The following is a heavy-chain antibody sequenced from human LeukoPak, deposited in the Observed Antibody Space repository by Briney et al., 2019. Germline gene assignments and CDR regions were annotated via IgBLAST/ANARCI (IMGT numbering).Heavy chain of an antibody. Sequence: GASVKVSCKASGYTFTGYYMHWVRQAPGQGLEWMGRINPNSGGTNYAQKFQGRVTMTRDTSISTAYMELSRLRSDDTAVYYCARGSGDYDLQVSDYWGQGTLVTVSS. D-gene: IGHD3-22*01. CDR1: GYTFTGYY. V-gene: IGHV1-2*06. J-gene: IGHJ4*02. CDR2: INPNSGGT. CDR3: ARGSGDYDLQVSDY.